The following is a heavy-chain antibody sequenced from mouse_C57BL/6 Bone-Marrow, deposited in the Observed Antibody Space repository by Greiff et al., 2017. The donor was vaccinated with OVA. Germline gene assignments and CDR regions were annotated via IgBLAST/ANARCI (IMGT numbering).Heavy chain of an antibody. Sequence: EVKLEESGGDLVKPGGSLKLSCAASGFTFSSYGMSWVRQTPDKRLEWVATISSGGSYTSYPASVKGRFTLSRDNAKNTLYLQMSSLKSEDTAMYYGAKEGYYDYEAWFAYWGQGTLVTVSA. CDR3: AKEGYYDYEAWFAY. D-gene: IGHD2-4*01. CDR1: GFTFSSYG. J-gene: IGHJ3*01. V-gene: IGHV5-6*02. CDR2: ISSGGSYT.